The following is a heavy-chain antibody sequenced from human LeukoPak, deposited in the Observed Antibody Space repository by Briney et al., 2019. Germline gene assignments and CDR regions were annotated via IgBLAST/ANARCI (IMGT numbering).Heavy chain of an antibody. D-gene: IGHD6-19*01. J-gene: IGHJ4*02. CDR2: IKQDGSER. CDR3: AGSGWQVYLDY. Sequence: GGSLRLSCAASGFTFTTFWMSWFRQAPAKGLEWVANIKQDGSERYYVDSVKGRFTISRDNAKNSLYLQMNSLRAEDTGVYYCAGSGWQVYLDYWGQGALVTVSS. CDR1: GFTFTTFW. V-gene: IGHV3-7*01.